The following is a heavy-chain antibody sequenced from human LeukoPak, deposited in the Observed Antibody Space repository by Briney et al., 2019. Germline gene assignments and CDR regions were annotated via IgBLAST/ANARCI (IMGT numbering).Heavy chain of an antibody. D-gene: IGHD3-10*01. CDR3: ARHPVLLWFGEPDYYMDV. J-gene: IGHJ6*03. CDR2: IKQDGSEK. CDR1: GFTFSSYE. V-gene: IGHV3-7*03. Sequence: GGSLRLSCAASGFTFSSYEMNWVRQAPGKGLEWVANIKQDGSEKYYVDSVKGRFTISRDNAKNSLYLQMNSLRAEDTAVYYRARHPVLLWFGEPDYYMDVWGKGTTVTISS.